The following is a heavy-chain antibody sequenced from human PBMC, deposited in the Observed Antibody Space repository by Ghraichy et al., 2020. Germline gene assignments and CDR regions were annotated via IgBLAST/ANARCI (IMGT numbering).Heavy chain of an antibody. CDR1: GFTFSSYW. J-gene: IGHJ4*02. V-gene: IGHV3-74*01. Sequence: GGSLRLSCAASGFTFSSYWMHWVRQAPGKGLVWVSRINSDGNTTTYADSVKGRFTISRDNAKNTLYLQMNTLRAEDTAVYYCARERPGDRYFDYWGQGTLVTVSS. D-gene: IGHD7-27*01. CDR2: INSDGNTT. CDR3: ARERPGDRYFDY.